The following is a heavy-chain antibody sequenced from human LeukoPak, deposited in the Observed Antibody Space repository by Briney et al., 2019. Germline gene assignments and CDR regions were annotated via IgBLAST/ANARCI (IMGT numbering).Heavy chain of an antibody. J-gene: IGHJ4*02. CDR1: GFTFDDYG. D-gene: IGHD3-22*01. Sequence: GGSLRLSCAASGFTFDDYGLSWVRQAPGKGLEWVSGINWNGGSTGYADSVKGRFTISRDNSKNAVYVEMNSLKTDDTAVYYCARVPYYYDNSGSYYFDYWGQGTLATVSS. CDR2: INWNGGST. V-gene: IGHV3-20*04. CDR3: ARVPYYYDNSGSYYFDY.